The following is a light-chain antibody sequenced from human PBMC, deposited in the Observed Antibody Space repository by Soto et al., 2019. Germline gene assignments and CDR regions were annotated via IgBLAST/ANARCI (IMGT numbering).Light chain of an antibody. J-gene: IGLJ1*01. CDR1: SSDVGGYNY. V-gene: IGLV2-14*01. Sequence: QSALAQPASVSGSPGQSITISCTGTSSDVGGYNYVSWYQPHPGKAPKLMIYEVSNRPSGVSNRFSGSKSGNTASLTISGLQAEDEADYYCSSYTSSSTPYVFGTGTKATVL. CDR2: EVS. CDR3: SSYTSSSTPYV.